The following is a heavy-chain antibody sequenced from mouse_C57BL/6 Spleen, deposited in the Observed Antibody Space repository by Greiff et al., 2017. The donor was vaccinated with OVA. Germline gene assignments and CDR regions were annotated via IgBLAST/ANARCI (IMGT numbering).Heavy chain of an antibody. D-gene: IGHD2-5*01. V-gene: IGHV1-4*01. J-gene: IGHJ4*01. Sequence: VQLQQSGAELARPGASVKMSCKASGYTFTSYTMHWVKQRPGQGLEWIGYINPSSGYTKYNQKFKDKATLTADKSSSTAYMQLSSLTSEDSAVYYCARGYSNSYAMDYWGQGTSVTVSS. CDR3: ARGYSNSYAMDY. CDR1: GYTFTSYT. CDR2: INPSSGYT.